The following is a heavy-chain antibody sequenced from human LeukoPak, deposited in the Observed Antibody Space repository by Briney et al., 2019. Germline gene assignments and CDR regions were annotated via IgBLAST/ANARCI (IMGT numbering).Heavy chain of an antibody. J-gene: IGHJ5*02. D-gene: IGHD3-9*01. CDR1: GFTVSSNY. CDR2: IYSGGST. V-gene: IGHV3-66*01. Sequence: GSLRLSCAASGFTVSSNYMSWVRQAPGKGLEWVSVIYSGGSTYYADSVKGRFTISRDNSKNTLYLQMNSLRAEDTAVYYCARNPRNYDISTGYYANWFDPWGQGTLVTVSS. CDR3: ARNPRNYDISTGYYANWFDP.